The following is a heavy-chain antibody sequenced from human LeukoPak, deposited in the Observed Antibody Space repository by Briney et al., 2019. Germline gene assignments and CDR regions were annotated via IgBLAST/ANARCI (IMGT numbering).Heavy chain of an antibody. V-gene: IGHV4-34*01. Sequence: SETLSLTCAVYGRSFSGYYWSWIRQPPGKGLEWIGEINHSGSTNYNPSLKSRVTISVDTSKNQFSLKLSSVTAADTAVYYCARLYSSGWYRIDYWGQGTLVTVSS. CDR1: GRSFSGYY. D-gene: IGHD6-19*01. J-gene: IGHJ4*02. CDR2: INHSGST. CDR3: ARLYSSGWYRIDY.